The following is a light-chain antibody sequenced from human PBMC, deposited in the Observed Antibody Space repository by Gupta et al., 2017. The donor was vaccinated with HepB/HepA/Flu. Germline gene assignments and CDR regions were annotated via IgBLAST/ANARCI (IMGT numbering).Light chain of an antibody. J-gene: IGLJ1*01. Sequence: SSALTQPPSVSVSPGQTASSTCSGDKLGDKFTCCYQQKPGQAPVLVIYKDYKRPSGIPERFTGSNSGTTATLTISGTQTVDEADYYWQAWDSNTGVFGTGTKVTVL. CDR3: QAWDSNTGV. CDR2: KDY. CDR1: KLGDKF. V-gene: IGLV3-1*01.